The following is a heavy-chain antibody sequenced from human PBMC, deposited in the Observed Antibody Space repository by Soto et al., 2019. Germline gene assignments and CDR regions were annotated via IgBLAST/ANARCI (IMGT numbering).Heavy chain of an antibody. CDR1: GSIFATYS. Sequence: EVQLLESGGGAVQPGGSLRLYCAGSGSIFATYSMSWVRQAPGKGLEWVAATSAGGVSTYYADSVKGRFTISRDSSQKTVYLQMDSLRAEDTAIYYCAKEXGACYWCVDSWGQGTLVIVSS. V-gene: IGHV3-23*01. CDR3: AKEXGACYWCVDS. J-gene: IGHJ5*01. D-gene: IGHD2-21*02. CDR2: TSAGGVST.